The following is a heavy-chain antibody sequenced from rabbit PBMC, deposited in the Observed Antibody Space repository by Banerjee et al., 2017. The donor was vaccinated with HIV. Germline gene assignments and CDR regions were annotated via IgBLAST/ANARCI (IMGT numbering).Heavy chain of an antibody. J-gene: IGHJ3*01. D-gene: IGHD4-2*01. CDR2: IYTGSSGST. CDR3: ARNWDL. CDR1: GFSFSSYYY. Sequence: QSLEESGGDLVKPGASLTLTCTASGFSFSSYYYMCWVRQAPGKGLEWIACIYTGSSGSTYYASWAKGRFTISKTSSTTVTLQMTSLTAADTATYFCARNWDLWGQGTLVTVS. V-gene: IGHV1S40*01.